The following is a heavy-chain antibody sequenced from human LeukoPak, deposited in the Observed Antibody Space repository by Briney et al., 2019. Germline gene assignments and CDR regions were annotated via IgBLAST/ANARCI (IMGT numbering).Heavy chain of an antibody. D-gene: IGHD3-22*01. CDR2: INPSGGST. Sequence: ASVKVSCKASGYTFTSYYMHWVRQAPGQGLEWMGIINPSGGSTSYAQKFQGRVTMTRDTSTSTVYMELSSLRSEDTAAYYCATESWGDGYSPNWGQGTLVTVSS. CDR1: GYTFTSYY. CDR3: ATESWGDGYSPN. J-gene: IGHJ4*02. V-gene: IGHV1-46*01.